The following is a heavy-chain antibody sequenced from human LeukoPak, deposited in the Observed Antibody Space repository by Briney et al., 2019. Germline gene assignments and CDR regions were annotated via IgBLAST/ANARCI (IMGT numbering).Heavy chain of an antibody. CDR2: IYYTGST. J-gene: IGHJ5*02. V-gene: IGHV4-39*01. D-gene: IGHD3-22*01. CDR3: ANLSSSYYYMGWFDP. Sequence: PSETLSLTCTVSGGSISISTYYWGWIRQPPGKGLEWIGNIYYTGSTYYNPSLMSRATISVDTSKNQFSLKLRSVTAADTAVYYCANLSSSYYYMGWFDPWGQGTLVTVSS. CDR1: GGSISISTYY.